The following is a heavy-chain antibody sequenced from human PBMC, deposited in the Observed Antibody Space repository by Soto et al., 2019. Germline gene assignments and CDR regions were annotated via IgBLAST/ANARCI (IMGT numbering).Heavy chain of an antibody. J-gene: IGHJ4*02. CDR1: GFTFSSYA. D-gene: IGHD3-16*01. CDR3: ARDLGGAIDY. CDR2: ISYDGSNK. Sequence: QVQLVESGGGVVQPGRSQRISCAASGFTFSSYAMHWVRQAPGKGLEWVAVISYDGSNKYYADSVKGRFTISRDNSKNTLYLQMNSLRAEDTAVYYCARDLGGAIDYWGQGTLVTVSS. V-gene: IGHV3-30-3*01.